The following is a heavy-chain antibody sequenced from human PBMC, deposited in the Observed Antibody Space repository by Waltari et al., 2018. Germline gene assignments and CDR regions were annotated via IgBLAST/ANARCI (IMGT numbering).Heavy chain of an antibody. J-gene: IGHJ3*02. CDR3: AREMAYYYDSSGYLGDAFDI. V-gene: IGHV1-69*14. CDR1: GGTFSSYA. Sequence: QVQLVQSGAEVKKHGSSVKVSCKASGGTFSSYAISWVRQAPGQGLEWMGGIIPIFGTANYAQKFQGRVTITADKSTSTAYMELSSLRSEDTAVYYCAREMAYYYDSSGYLGDAFDIWGQGTMVTVSS. D-gene: IGHD3-22*01. CDR2: IIPIFGTA.